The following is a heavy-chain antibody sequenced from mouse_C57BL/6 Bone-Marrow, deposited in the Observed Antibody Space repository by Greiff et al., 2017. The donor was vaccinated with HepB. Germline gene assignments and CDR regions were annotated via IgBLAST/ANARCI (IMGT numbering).Heavy chain of an antibody. Sequence: QVQLQQSGAELVRPGASVTLSCKASGYTFTDYEMHWVKQTPVHGLEWIGAIDPETGGTAYNQKFKGKAILTADKSSSTAYMELRSLTSEDSAVYYCTRFTSYAMDYWGQGTSVTVSS. J-gene: IGHJ4*01. CDR1: GYTFTDYE. D-gene: IGHD5-1*01. CDR2: IDPETGGT. CDR3: TRFTSYAMDY. V-gene: IGHV1-15*01.